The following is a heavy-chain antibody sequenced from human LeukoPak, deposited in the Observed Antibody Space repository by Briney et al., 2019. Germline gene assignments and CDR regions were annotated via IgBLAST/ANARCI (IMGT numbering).Heavy chain of an antibody. CDR3: ASTSYYDFWSGWRPAGEYFQH. CDR1: GFTFSSYW. J-gene: IGHJ1*01. CDR2: INSDGSST. D-gene: IGHD3-3*01. V-gene: IGHV3-74*01. Sequence: PGGSLRLSCAASGFTFSSYWMHWVRQAPGKGLVWVSSINSDGSSTSYAASVKGRFTISRDNAKNTLYLQMNSLRAEATAVYYCASTSYYDFWSGWRPAGEYFQHWGQGTLVTVSS.